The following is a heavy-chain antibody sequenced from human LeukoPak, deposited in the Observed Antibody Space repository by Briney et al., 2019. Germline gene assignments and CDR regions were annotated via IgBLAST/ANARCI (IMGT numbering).Heavy chain of an antibody. D-gene: IGHD1-26*01. CDR1: GGSISSYY. Sequence: SETLSLTCTVSGGSISSYYWSWIRQPPGKGLEWIGYIYYSGSTNYNPSLKSRVTISVDTSKNQFSLKLSSVTAADTAVYYCARGTKVGGSYYGYFHYWGQGTLVTVSS. J-gene: IGHJ4*02. CDR3: ARGTKVGGSYYGYFHY. V-gene: IGHV4-59*01. CDR2: IYYSGST.